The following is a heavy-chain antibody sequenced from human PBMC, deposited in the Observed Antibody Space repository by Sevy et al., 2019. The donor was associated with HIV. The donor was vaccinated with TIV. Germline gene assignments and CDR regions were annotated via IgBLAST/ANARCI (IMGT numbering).Heavy chain of an antibody. CDR2: INPNSSGT. CDR1: GYTFTGHY. D-gene: IGHD2-15*01. Sequence: ASVKVSCKASGYTFTGHYMHWVRQAPGQGLEWMGWINPNSSGTNYAQKFQGRVTMTRDTSISTAYMELSRLRSDDTAVYYYARERVYCSGGWCKPGGWFDPWGQGTLVTVSS. CDR3: ARERVYCSGGWCKPGGWFDP. V-gene: IGHV1-2*02. J-gene: IGHJ5*02.